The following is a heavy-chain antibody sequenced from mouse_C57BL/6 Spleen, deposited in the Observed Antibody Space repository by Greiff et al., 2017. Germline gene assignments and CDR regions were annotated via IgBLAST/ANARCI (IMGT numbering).Heavy chain of an antibody. CDR2: ISSGGSYT. Sequence: EVKLVESGGDLVKPGGSLKLSCAASGFTFSSYGMSWVRQTPDKRLEWVATISSGGSYTYYPDSVKGRFTISRDNAKNTLYLQMSSLKSEDTAMYYCARRYAYFDVWGTGTTVTVSS. D-gene: IGHD1-1*01. CDR1: GFTFSSYG. J-gene: IGHJ1*03. V-gene: IGHV5-6*02. CDR3: ARRYAYFDV.